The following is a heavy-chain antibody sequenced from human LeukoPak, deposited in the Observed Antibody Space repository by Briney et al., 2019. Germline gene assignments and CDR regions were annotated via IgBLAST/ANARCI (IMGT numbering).Heavy chain of an antibody. Sequence: QTGGSLRLSCVASGFTLRSYVMNWVRQTPGKGLEWVSSISGSGDSTFYADSVKGRFSISRDNSKNTLYLQVNGLRTEDTAVYYCAKDRLLNCRGDCYIFDYWGKGTVVTVSS. D-gene: IGHD2-21*02. CDR3: AKDRLLNCRGDCYIFDY. V-gene: IGHV3-23*01. CDR2: ISGSGDST. CDR1: GFTLRSYV. J-gene: IGHJ4*02.